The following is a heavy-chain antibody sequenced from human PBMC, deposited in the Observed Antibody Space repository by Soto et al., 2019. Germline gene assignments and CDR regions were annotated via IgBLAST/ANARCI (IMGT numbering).Heavy chain of an antibody. CDR2: ISYDGSNK. Sequence: QVQLVESGGGVVQPGRSLRLSCAASGFTFSSYAMHWVRQAPGKGLEWVAVISYDGSNKYYTDSVKGRFTISRDNSKNRLYLQMNSLRAEDTVVYYCARPLWRDDYNWGYFDLWGRGTLVTVSS. V-gene: IGHV3-30-3*01. J-gene: IGHJ2*01. D-gene: IGHD4-4*01. CDR1: GFTFSSYA. CDR3: ARPLWRDDYNWGYFDL.